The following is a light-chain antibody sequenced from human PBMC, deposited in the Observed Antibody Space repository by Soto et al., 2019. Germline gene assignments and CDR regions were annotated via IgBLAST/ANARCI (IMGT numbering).Light chain of an antibody. CDR1: QSVSSSY. J-gene: IGKJ4*01. CDR3: QQYRSSPLT. V-gene: IGKV3-20*01. CDR2: GAS. Sequence: EIVLTQSPGTLSLSPGERATLSCRASQSVSSSYLAWYQQKPGQAPRLLIYGASSRATGIPDRFSGSGSGTDFTLTISRLEPEDFAVYYRQQYRSSPLTFGGGTKVDIK.